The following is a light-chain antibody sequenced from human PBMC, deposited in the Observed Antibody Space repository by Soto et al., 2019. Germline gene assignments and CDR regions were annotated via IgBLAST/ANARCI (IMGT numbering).Light chain of an antibody. J-gene: IGKJ5*01. CDR1: QSVSSSS. CDR3: QQYGGSPPGIT. CDR2: DAS. Sequence: EIVLTQSPGILSLSPGERATLSCRASQSVSSSSLAWYQQNPGQAPRLLIYDASSRATGIPDRFSGSGSGTDFTLTISRLEPEDFAVYYCQQYGGSPPGITFGQGTRLEIK. V-gene: IGKV3-20*01.